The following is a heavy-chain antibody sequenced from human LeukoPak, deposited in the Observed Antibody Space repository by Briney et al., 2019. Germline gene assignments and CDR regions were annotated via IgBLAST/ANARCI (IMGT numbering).Heavy chain of an antibody. V-gene: IGHV4-34*01. CDR3: ARGKATSNLRMSRWFDP. J-gene: IGHJ5*02. CDR1: GGSFSGYY. CDR2: INHSGST. Sequence: PSETLSLTCAVYGGSFSGYYWSWIRQPPGKGLEWIGEINHSGSTNYNPSLKSRVTISVDTSKNQFSLKLSSVNAADTAVYYCARGKATSNLRMSRWFDPRGQGTLVTVSS.